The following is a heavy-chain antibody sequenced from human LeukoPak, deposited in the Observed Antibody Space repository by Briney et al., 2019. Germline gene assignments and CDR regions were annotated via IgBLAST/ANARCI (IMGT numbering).Heavy chain of an antibody. CDR1: GFTFSSYA. CDR3: VKGRSGSSYSPSDS. CDR2: ISYEKNEE. D-gene: IGHD2-15*01. J-gene: IGHJ4*02. Sequence: GGSLRLSCAASGFTFSSYAMNWVRQAPGKGLEWVAVISYEKNEEFYADSVKGRSTISRDSSKNTLYLQMNSLRPEDTAVYYCVKGRSGSSYSPSDSWGQGTLVTVSS. V-gene: IGHV3-30*04.